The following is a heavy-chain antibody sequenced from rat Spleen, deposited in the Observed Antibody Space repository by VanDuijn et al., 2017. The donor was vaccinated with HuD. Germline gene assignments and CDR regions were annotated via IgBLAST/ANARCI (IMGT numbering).Heavy chain of an antibody. Sequence: EVQLVESGGGLVQPGRSLKLSCVASGFTFNNYWMTWIRQAPGKGLEWVASITNTGDNTYYPDSVKGRFTISRDNAKSTLYLQMNSLRSEDTATYYCTRRSLRVMDAWGQGASVTVSS. CDR1: GFTFNNYW. CDR3: TRRSLRVMDA. J-gene: IGHJ4*01. CDR2: ITNTGDNT. V-gene: IGHV5-31*01. D-gene: IGHD2-5*01.